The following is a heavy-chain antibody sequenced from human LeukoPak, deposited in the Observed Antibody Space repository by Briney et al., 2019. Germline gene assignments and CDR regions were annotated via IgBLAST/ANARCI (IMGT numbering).Heavy chain of an antibody. V-gene: IGHV4-34*01. CDR1: GSSFSEYF. CDR2: IKHGGVT. D-gene: IGHD4-17*01. CDR3: ARGPHYYGDYIRWFPDAFHI. Sequence: SETLSLTCGVHGSSFSEYFWHWVRQSPREGLEWIGDIKHGGVTNYNPSLMGRVTISVDTSKNQFSLMLTFVTAADTAVYYCARGPHYYGDYIRWFPDAFHIWGRGTMVSVSS. J-gene: IGHJ3*02.